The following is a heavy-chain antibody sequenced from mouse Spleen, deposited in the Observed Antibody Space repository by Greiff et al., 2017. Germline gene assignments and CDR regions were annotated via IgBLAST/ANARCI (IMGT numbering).Heavy chain of an antibody. V-gene: IGHV1-18*01. CDR1: GYTFTDYN. CDR3: ARGGENWDGFAY. Sequence: EVKVVESGPELVKPGASVKIPCKASGYTFTDYNMDWVKQSHGKSLEWIGDINPNNGGTIYNQKFKGKATLTVDKSSSTAYMELRSLTSEDTAVYYCARGGENWDGFAYWGQGTLVTVSA. D-gene: IGHD4-1*01. J-gene: IGHJ3*01. CDR2: INPNNGGT.